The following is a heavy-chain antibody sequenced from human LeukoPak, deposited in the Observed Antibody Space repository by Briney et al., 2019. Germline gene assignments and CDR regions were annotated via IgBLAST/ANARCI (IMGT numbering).Heavy chain of an antibody. V-gene: IGHV3-23*01. J-gene: IGHJ3*02. CDR1: GFTFSSYA. D-gene: IGHD2-21*01. Sequence: GGSLRLSCGASGFTFSSYAMSWVRQAPGKGLEWVSAISGSGGSTYYTDSVKGRFTISRDTSKNTLWLQMNRLRSAETLVNYCAKVTVLLWRGAFDIWGQGTMVTVSS. CDR2: ISGSGGST. CDR3: AKVTVLLWRGAFDI.